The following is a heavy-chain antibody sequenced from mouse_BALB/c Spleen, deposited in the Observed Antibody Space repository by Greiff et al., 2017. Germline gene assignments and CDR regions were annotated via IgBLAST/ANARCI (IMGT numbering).Heavy chain of an antibody. Sequence: VKLMESGPGLVAPSQSLSITCTVSGFSLTSYGVHWVRQPPGKGLEWLGVIWAGGSTNYNSALMSRLSISKDNSKSQVFLKMNSLQTDDTAMYYCAREKPYYGSSRYFDVWGAGTTVTVSS. J-gene: IGHJ1*01. D-gene: IGHD1-1*01. CDR1: GFSLTSYG. CDR2: IWAGGST. V-gene: IGHV2-9*02. CDR3: AREKPYYGSSRYFDV.